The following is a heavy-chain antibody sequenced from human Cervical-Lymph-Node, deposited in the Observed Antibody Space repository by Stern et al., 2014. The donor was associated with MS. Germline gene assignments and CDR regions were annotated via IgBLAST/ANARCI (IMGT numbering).Heavy chain of an antibody. CDR2: RSYDGSSE. D-gene: IGHD1-26*01. J-gene: IGHJ6*02. V-gene: IGHV3-30*18. CDR1: GFTFSHSG. CDR3: AKDQGVGTPTSSYGMDV. Sequence: VQLVESGGGVVQPGRSLGLSCVASGFTFSHSGMHWVRQAPGKGLEWGALRSYDGSSEYYADFVKGRFSISRDSSKSTVFLQMNSLTVEDTAVYYCAKDQGVGTPTSSYGMDVWGQGTTVTVSS.